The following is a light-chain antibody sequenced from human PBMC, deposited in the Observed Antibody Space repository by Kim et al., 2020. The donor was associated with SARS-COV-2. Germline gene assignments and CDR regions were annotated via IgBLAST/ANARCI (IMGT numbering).Light chain of an antibody. V-gene: IGLV3-19*01. CDR2: GKN. Sequence: ALGQTVRITCQGDSLRSYYASWYKQKPGQAPVLVIYGKNSRPSGIPDRFSGSSSGNTASLTITGAQAEDEADYYCNSRDSSGNHWVFGGGTQLTVL. CDR3: NSRDSSGNHWV. CDR1: SLRSYY. J-gene: IGLJ3*02.